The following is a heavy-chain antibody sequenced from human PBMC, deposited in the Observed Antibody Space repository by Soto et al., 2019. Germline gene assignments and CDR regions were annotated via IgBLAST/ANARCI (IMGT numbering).Heavy chain of an antibody. V-gene: IGHV1-18*04. CDR3: ARGWEVPLEKDFWSGYPLVGWFEP. Sequence: ASVKVSCKASGYTFTSYGISWVRQAPGQGLEWMGWISAYNGNTNYAQKLQGRVTMTTDTSTSTAYMELRSLRSDDTAVYYCARGWEVPLEKDFWSGYPLVGWFEPWGQGTLVTVSS. CDR2: ISAYNGNT. J-gene: IGHJ5*02. CDR1: GYTFTSYG. D-gene: IGHD3-3*01.